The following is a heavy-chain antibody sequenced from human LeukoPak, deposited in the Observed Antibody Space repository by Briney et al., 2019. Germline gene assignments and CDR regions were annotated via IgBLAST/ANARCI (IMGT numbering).Heavy chain of an antibody. CDR3: ARDVGIVVVTGGDNY. Sequence: AASVKVSCKASGYTFTGYYMHWVRQAPGQGLEWMGRINPNSGGTNYAQKFQGRVTMTRDTSISTAYMELSRLRSDDTAVYYCARDVGIVVVTGGDNYWGQGTLVTVSS. CDR2: INPNSGGT. CDR1: GYTFTGYY. J-gene: IGHJ4*02. D-gene: IGHD2-21*01. V-gene: IGHV1-2*06.